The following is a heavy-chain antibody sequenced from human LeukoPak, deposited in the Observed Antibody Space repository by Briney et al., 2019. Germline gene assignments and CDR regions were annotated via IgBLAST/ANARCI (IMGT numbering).Heavy chain of an antibody. Sequence: PSETLSLTCTVYGGSSFSYYWNWIRQSPGKGLEWLGYIYSSGITYYNPSLRSRGTISIATSKNQFSLRLASVTAADTAIYYCARRAYFDSSGYSPTSGYFDLWGRGSLVTVSS. J-gene: IGHJ2*01. V-gene: IGHV4-59*08. CDR2: IYSSGIT. CDR1: GGSSFSYY. D-gene: IGHD3-22*01. CDR3: ARRAYFDSSGYSPTSGYFDL.